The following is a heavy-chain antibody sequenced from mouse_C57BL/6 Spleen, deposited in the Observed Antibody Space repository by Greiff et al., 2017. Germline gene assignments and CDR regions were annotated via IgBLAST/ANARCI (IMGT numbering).Heavy chain of an antibody. Sequence: VQLKQSVAELVRPGASVKLSCTASGFNIKNTYMHWVKQRPEQGLECIGRIDPANGNTKYAPKFPGKATITADPSSNTASLQLSSLTSEDTAIYYCAYSYDGDWYFDVWGTGTTVTVSS. CDR2: IDPANGNT. J-gene: IGHJ1*03. V-gene: IGHV14-3*01. CDR3: AYSYDGDWYFDV. CDR1: GFNIKNTY. D-gene: IGHD2-12*01.